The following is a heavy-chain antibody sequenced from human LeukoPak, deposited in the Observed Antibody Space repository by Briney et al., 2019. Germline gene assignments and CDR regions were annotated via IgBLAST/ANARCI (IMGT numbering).Heavy chain of an antibody. J-gene: IGHJ6*03. CDR2: INHSGST. CDR1: GGSFSGYY. D-gene: IGHD5-18*01. V-gene: IGHV4-34*01. Sequence: SETLSLTCAVYGGSFSGYYWSWIRQPPGKGLGWIGDINHSGSTYYNPSLKSRVTISVDTSKNQFSLKLSSVTAADTAVYYCARDRHDTAMGYYYYYYMDVWGKGTTVTVSS. CDR3: ARDRHDTAMGYYYYYYMDV.